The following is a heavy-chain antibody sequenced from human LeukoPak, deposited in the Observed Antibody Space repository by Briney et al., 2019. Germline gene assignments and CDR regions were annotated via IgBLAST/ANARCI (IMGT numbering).Heavy chain of an antibody. V-gene: IGHV1-18*01. Sequence: ASVKVSCKASGYTFTTYGITWVRQAPGQGLEWVAWISPYNGNTRYAQKFRGRVTLAADTSSTTASLEMMSLRSDDTAVFYCARAFDTSAYHFDYWGQGTLVSVSS. CDR1: GYTFTTYG. CDR2: ISPYNGNT. J-gene: IGHJ4*02. D-gene: IGHD2-2*01. CDR3: ARAFDTSAYHFDY.